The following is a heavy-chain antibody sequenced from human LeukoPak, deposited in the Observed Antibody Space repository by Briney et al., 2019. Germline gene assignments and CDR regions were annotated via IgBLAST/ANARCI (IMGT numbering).Heavy chain of an antibody. CDR3: ARHLDTAMVPFDY. J-gene: IGHJ4*02. CDR1: GYSNSSGYY. V-gene: IGHV4-38-2*01. CDR2: IYHSGST. D-gene: IGHD5-18*01. Sequence: SETLSLTCAVSGYSNSSGYYWGWIRQPPGKGLEWIESIYHSGSTYYNPSLKSRVTILVDTSKNQFSLKLSSVTAADTAVYYCARHLDTAMVPFDYWGQGTLVTVSS.